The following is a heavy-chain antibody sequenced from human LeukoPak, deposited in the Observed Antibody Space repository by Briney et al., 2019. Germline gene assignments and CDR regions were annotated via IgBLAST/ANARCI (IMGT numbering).Heavy chain of an antibody. D-gene: IGHD1-1*01. V-gene: IGHV1-2*02. CDR3: ARDGTGTTDYYYYYYMDV. CDR1: GYTFTGYY. J-gene: IGHJ6*03. CDR2: INPNSGGT. Sequence: ASVKVSCKASGYTFTGYYMHWVRQAPGQGLEWMGWINPNSGGTNYAQKFQGRVTVTRDTSISTAYMELSRLRSDDTAVYYCARDGTGTTDYYYYYYMDVWGKGTTVTISS.